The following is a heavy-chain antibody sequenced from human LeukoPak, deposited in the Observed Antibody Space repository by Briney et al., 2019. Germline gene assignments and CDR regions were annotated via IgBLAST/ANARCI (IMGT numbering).Heavy chain of an antibody. Sequence: GESLKISCKGSGYSFTSYWIGWVRQMPGKGLEWMGIIYPGDSDTRYSPSFQGQVTISADKSISTAYLQWSSLKASDTAMYYCARHGLGSYYLGNFDYWGQGTLVTVSS. CDR3: ARHGLGSYYLGNFDY. J-gene: IGHJ4*02. CDR1: GYSFTSYW. D-gene: IGHD1-26*01. V-gene: IGHV5-51*01. CDR2: IYPGDSDT.